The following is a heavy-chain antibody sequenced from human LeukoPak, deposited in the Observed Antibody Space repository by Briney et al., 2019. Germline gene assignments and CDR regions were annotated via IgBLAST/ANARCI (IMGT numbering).Heavy chain of an antibody. Sequence: GESLKISCKASGYTFNNYWIGWVRQMPGRGLEWMGMLYPDGSATTYHPSFEGRVTISADKSVTTAYLEWNSLKASDTAMYYCARHGDWFDPWGQGTLVTVSS. J-gene: IGHJ5*02. CDR2: LYPDGSAT. V-gene: IGHV5-51*01. CDR1: GYTFNNYW. D-gene: IGHD3-16*01. CDR3: ARHGDWFDP.